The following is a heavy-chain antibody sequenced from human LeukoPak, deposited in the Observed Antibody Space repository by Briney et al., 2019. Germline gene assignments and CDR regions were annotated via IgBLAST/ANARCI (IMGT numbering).Heavy chain of an antibody. V-gene: IGHV5-51*01. CDR2: IYPGDSDT. D-gene: IGHD6-19*01. CDR1: GYSFTSYW. J-gene: IGHJ4*02. Sequence: GASLKISFKGSGYSFTSYWIGWVRQMPGKGLEWMGIIYPGDSDTRYSPSFQGQVTISADKSISTAYLQWSSLEASDTAMYYCARSVAGTSFDYWGQGTLVTVSS. CDR3: ARSVAGTSFDY.